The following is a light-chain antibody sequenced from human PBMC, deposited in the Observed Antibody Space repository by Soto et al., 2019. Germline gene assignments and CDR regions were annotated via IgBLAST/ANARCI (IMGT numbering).Light chain of an antibody. V-gene: IGKV3-20*01. CDR2: DAS. CDR1: QSVRSER. J-gene: IGKJ5*01. CDR3: PHYAVPPIP. Sequence: EIVLTKSPETLSLSPGERATLSCRASQSVRSERLAWYQHKRGQAPRLVIFDASSRATGIPERFSGSGSGTDFTLTITRLEPEDCAVYFCPHYAVPPIPFSLGTRLEI.